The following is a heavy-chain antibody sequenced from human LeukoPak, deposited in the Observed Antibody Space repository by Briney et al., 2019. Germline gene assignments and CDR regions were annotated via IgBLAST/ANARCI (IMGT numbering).Heavy chain of an antibody. J-gene: IGHJ5*02. CDR3: ARAKYDSSGYYYGPEPQGFDP. D-gene: IGHD3-22*01. Sequence: SQTLSLTCAISGDSVSSNSAAWNWIRQSPSRGLEWLGRTYYRSKWYNDYAVSVKSRITINPDTSKNQFSLQLNSVTPEDTAVYYCARAKYDSSGYYYGPEPQGFDPWGQGTLVTVSS. CDR2: TYYRSKWYN. V-gene: IGHV6-1*01. CDR1: GDSVSSNSAA.